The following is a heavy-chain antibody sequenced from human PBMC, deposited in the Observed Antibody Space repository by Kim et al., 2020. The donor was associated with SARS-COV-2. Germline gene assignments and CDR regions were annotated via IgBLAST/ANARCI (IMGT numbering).Heavy chain of an antibody. CDR3: ARDLRTIFGVVITGLAPFDY. Sequence: ASVKVSCKASGYTFTSYGISWVRQAPGQGLEWMGWISAYNGNTNYAQKLQGRVTMTTDTSTSTAYMELRSLRSDDTAVYYCARDLRTIFGVVITGLAPFDYWGQGTLVTVSS. J-gene: IGHJ4*02. V-gene: IGHV1-18*04. CDR2: ISAYNGNT. CDR1: GYTFTSYG. D-gene: IGHD3-3*01.